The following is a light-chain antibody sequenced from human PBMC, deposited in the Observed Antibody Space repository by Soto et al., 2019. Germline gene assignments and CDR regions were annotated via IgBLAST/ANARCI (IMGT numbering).Light chain of an antibody. J-gene: IGKJ4*01. CDR3: QQSYTTPLT. Sequence: DTQMTQSPSSLSASVGDRVTITCRASQSVSNYLNWYQQKLGKAPKLLIYSASNLQNGVPSRFSGSGSGTDFTLTISSLQPEDFATYFCQQSYTTPLTFGGGTKVEIK. CDR1: QSVSNY. V-gene: IGKV1-39*01. CDR2: SAS.